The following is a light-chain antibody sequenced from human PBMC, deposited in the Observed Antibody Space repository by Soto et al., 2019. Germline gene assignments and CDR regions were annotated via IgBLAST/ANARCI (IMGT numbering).Light chain of an antibody. CDR2: DAS. J-gene: IGKJ1*01. V-gene: IGKV3-15*01. CDR1: QSVSTK. Sequence: EIVMTQSPATLSVSPGERATLSCRASQSVSTKLAWYQQKPGQAPRLLIYDASIRATGIPDRFIGSGSGTEFTLTITGLQSEDFAVYYCQRYRDWPPWTFGQGTKVEIK. CDR3: QRYRDWPPWT.